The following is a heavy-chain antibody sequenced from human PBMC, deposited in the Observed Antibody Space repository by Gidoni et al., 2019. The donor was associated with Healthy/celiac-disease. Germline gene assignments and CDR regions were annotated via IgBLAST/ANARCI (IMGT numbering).Heavy chain of an antibody. CDR1: GGSISSYY. CDR2: IYYSGST. Sequence: QVQLQELGPGLVKPSETLSLTCTVSGGSISSYYWSWIRQPPGKGLEWIGYIYYSGSTNYNPSLKSRVTISVDTSKNQFSLKLSSVTAADTAVYYCARHRGRWVYYFDYWGQGTLVTVSS. D-gene: IGHD4-17*01. CDR3: ARHRGRWVYYFDY. J-gene: IGHJ4*02. V-gene: IGHV4-59*08.